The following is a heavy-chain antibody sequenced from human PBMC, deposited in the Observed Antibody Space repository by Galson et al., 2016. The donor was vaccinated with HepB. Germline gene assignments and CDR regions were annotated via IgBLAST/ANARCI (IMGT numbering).Heavy chain of an antibody. D-gene: IGHD2-15*01. V-gene: IGHV3-7*01. CDR2: IKQDGTQK. CDR1: GFTFCNYW. Sequence: SLRLSCAASGFTFCNYWMSWVRQAPGEGLEWLVNIKQDGTQKDYVDSVKGRFTISRDNAKNSLYLQMNSLRVEDTAVYYCAREGKGGFDIWGQGTMVTVSS. J-gene: IGHJ3*02. CDR3: AREGKGGFDI.